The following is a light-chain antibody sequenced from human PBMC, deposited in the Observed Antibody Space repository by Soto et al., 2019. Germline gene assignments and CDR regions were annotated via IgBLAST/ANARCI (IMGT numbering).Light chain of an antibody. CDR2: GAS. CDR3: QQYNYLWT. CDR1: QSISSH. Sequence: EIVMTQSPATLSVSPGEKAILSCRASQSISSHFAWYQQKPGQAPRFLIYGASTRATGIPVRFSGSGSGTEFTLTISSLQSEDFAVYYCQQYNYLWTFGQGTKVEIK. J-gene: IGKJ1*01. V-gene: IGKV3D-15*01.